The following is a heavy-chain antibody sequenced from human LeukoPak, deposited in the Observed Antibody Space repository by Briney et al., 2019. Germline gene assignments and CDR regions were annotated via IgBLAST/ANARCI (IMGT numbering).Heavy chain of an antibody. CDR3: ARHYHYGSGTYRPFHS. V-gene: IGHV1-3*03. CDR2: INAGNGNT. D-gene: IGHD3-10*01. Sequence: ASVKVSCKASGYTFTSYAMHWVRQAPGQRLEWMGWINAGNGNTKYSQEFQGRVTITRDTSASTAYMELSSLRSEDMAVYYCARHYHYGSGTYRPFHSWGQGTLVTVSS. CDR1: GYTFTSYA. J-gene: IGHJ4*02.